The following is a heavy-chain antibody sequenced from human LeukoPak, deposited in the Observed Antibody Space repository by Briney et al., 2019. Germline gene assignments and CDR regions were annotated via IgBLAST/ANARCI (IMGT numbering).Heavy chain of an antibody. CDR3: ARPGGSWNEVDY. V-gene: IGHV5-51*01. CDR1: GYSFTNSW. J-gene: IGHJ4*02. CDR2: IYPSDPDT. Sequence: GESLKISCKGSGYSFTNSWIGWVRQMPGKGLEWMGVIYPSDPDTRYSPSLQGQVTISADKSISTAYLQWSSLKASDTAMYYCARPGGSWNEVDYWGQGTLVTVSS. D-gene: IGHD1-1*01.